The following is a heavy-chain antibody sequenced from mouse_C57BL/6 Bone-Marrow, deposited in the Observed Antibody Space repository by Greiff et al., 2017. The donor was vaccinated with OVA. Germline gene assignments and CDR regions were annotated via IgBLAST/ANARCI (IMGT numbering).Heavy chain of an antibody. Sequence: QVQLQQSGPELVKPGASVKLSCKASGYTFTSYDINWVKQRPGQGLEWIGWIYPRDGSTKYNEKFKGKATLTVDTSSSTAYMELHSLTSEDSAVYFCAREVGVGTWYFDVWGTGTTVTVSS. CDR1: GYTFTSYD. CDR2: IYPRDGST. CDR3: AREVGVGTWYFDV. J-gene: IGHJ1*03. D-gene: IGHD1-3*01. V-gene: IGHV1-85*01.